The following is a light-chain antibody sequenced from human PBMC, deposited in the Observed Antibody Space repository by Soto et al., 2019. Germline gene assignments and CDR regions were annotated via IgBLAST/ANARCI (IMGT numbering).Light chain of an antibody. J-gene: IGKJ1*01. CDR3: QQSYSTLWT. CDR2: AAS. CDR1: QSIRSY. V-gene: IGKV1-39*01. Sequence: DIQMTQSPSSLSASVGARVTITCRASQSIRSYLNWYQQKPGKAPKLLIDAASSLQSGVPSRFSGSGSGTDFTLTISSLQPEDFATYYCQQSYSTLWTFGQGTKVEIK.